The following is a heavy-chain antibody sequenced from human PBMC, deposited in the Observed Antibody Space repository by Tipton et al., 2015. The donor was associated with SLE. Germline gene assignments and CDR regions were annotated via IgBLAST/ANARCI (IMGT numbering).Heavy chain of an antibody. V-gene: IGHV4-59*11. D-gene: IGHD1-26*01. Sequence: TLSLTCTVSGDSIRRHFWSWIRQPPGKGLEWIGTIYYSGSTNYNPSLTSRVTISVDTSKNQFSLKLSSVTAADTAVDYCARGTLTGSYGRWGQGTLVTVSS. CDR3: ARGTLTGSYGR. J-gene: IGHJ4*02. CDR2: IYYSGST. CDR1: GDSIRRHF.